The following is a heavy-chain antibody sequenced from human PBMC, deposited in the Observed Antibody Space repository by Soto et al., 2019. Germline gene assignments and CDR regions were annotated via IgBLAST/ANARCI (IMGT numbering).Heavy chain of an antibody. Sequence: GVSLRLSCAASGFTVSSNYMSWVRQAPGKGLEWVSVFYSGGSTYYADSVKGRFTISRDYSKNTLYLQMNSLRAEDTAVYYCAREGGYGGDSGHWYFDLWGRGTLVTVSS. J-gene: IGHJ2*01. CDR3: AREGGYGGDSGHWYFDL. V-gene: IGHV3-53*01. D-gene: IGHD2-21*02. CDR1: GFTVSSNY. CDR2: FYSGGST.